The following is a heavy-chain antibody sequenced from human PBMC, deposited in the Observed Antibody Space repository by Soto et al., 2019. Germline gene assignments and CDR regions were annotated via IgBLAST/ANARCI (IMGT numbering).Heavy chain of an antibody. D-gene: IGHD6-13*01. CDR3: ARDRTAASHAFDI. CDR2: ISGSGGST. V-gene: IGHV3-23*01. CDR1: GFTFSSYA. J-gene: IGHJ3*02. Sequence: GGSLRLSCGASGFTFSSYAMSWVRQAPGKGLEWVSAISGSGGSTYYADSVKGRFTISRDNSKNTLYLQMNSLRAEDTAVYYCARDRTAASHAFDIWGQGTMVTVSS.